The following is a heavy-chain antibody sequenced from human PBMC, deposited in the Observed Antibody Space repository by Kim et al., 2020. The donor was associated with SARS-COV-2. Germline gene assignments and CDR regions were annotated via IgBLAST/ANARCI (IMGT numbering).Heavy chain of an antibody. Sequence: GGSLRLSCAASGFTFSSYSMNWVRQAPGKGLEWVSSISSSSYIYYADSVKGRFTISRDNAKNSLYLQMNSLRAEDTAVYYCAREYCGGDCYQGAYYYYGMDVWGQGTTVTVSS. D-gene: IGHD2-21*02. CDR3: AREYCGGDCYQGAYYYYGMDV. V-gene: IGHV3-21*01. CDR1: GFTFSSYS. CDR2: ISSSSYI. J-gene: IGHJ6*02.